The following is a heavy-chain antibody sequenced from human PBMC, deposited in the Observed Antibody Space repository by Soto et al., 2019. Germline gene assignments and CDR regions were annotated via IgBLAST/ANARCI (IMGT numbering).Heavy chain of an antibody. CDR1: GFTFTSAY. Sequence: EVQLVESGGGLVKPEGCLRLSCAVSGFTFTSAYMGWVRQTPGKGLEWIGRIVSKADGGTIDYAAPVKGRFTISGDESNNTLYLQMSSLRVWDIAMYHCTAADEAWRFDGWGRGTRVIFS. CDR3: TAADEAWRFDG. V-gene: IGHV3-15*04. CDR2: IVSKADGGTI. J-gene: IGHJ3*01.